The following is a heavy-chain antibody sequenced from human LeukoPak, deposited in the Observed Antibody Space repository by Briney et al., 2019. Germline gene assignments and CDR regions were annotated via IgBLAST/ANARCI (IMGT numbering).Heavy chain of an antibody. CDR3: ARGGDYRFYYYYGMDV. Sequence: GGSLRLSCAASGFTFSSYGMHWVRQAPGKGLEWVAVIWYDGSNKYYADSVKGRFTISRDNSKNTLYLQTNSLRAEDTAVYYCARGGDYRFYYYYGMDVWGQGTTVTVSS. CDR1: GFTFSSYG. J-gene: IGHJ6*02. V-gene: IGHV3-33*01. CDR2: IWYDGSNK. D-gene: IGHD4-17*01.